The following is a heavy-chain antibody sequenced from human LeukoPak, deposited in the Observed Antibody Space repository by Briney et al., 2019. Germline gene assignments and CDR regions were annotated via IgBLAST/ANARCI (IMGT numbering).Heavy chain of an antibody. J-gene: IGHJ4*02. CDR3: ATSADSPGNS. D-gene: IGHD4-23*01. Sequence: GGSLRLSCAASGFTFSSYWMHWVRQAPGKGLVWVSHINGDGTITNYADSVKGRFTISRDNAKNTLYLQMSNLRAEDTAVYYCATSADSPGNSWGQGTLITVSS. CDR2: INGDGTIT. CDR1: GFTFSSYW. V-gene: IGHV3-74*01.